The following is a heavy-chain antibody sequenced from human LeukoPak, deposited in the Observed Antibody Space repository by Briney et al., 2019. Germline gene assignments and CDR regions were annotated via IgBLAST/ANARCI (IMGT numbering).Heavy chain of an antibody. Sequence: SETLTLTCAVSSRSISSHFWSWIRQPPGQGLEWIGYINYSGSTNYNPSLRSRLTMSVCTSKYQFSLMLSSVTGADTAVYYCARAPSHYDMSGYTPHDYLDSWGQGTLVTVSS. V-gene: IGHV4-59*11. CDR2: INYSGST. CDR1: SRSISSHF. J-gene: IGHJ4*02. CDR3: ARAPSHYDMSGYTPHDYLDS. D-gene: IGHD3-22*01.